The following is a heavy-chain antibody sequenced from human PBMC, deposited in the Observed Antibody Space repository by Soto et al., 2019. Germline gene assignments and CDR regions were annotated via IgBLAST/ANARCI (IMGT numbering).Heavy chain of an antibody. CDR3: ARGVAAAAQYYYYYYGMDV. CDR2: IIPIFGTA. J-gene: IGHJ6*02. V-gene: IGHV1-69*12. D-gene: IGHD6-13*01. Sequence: QVQLVQSGAEVKKPGSSVKVSCKASGGTFSSYAISWVRQAPGQGLEWMGGIIPIFGTANYAQKFQGRVTLTADESTSTAYMELSSLRSEDTAVYYCARGVAAAAQYYYYYYGMDVWGQGTTVTVSS. CDR1: GGTFSSYA.